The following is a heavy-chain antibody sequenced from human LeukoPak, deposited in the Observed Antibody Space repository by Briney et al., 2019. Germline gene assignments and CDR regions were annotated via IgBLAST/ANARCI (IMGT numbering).Heavy chain of an antibody. CDR2: ISSSSSYI. V-gene: IGHV3-21*01. D-gene: IGHD3-22*01. Sequence: GGSLRLSCAASGFTFSSYSMNWVRQAPGKGLEWVSSISSSSSYIYYADSVKGRFTISRDNAKNSLYLQMNSLRAEDTAVYYCARGGHSSGYRRPFDYWGQGTLVTVSS. J-gene: IGHJ4*02. CDR1: GFTFSSYS. CDR3: ARGGHSSGYRRPFDY.